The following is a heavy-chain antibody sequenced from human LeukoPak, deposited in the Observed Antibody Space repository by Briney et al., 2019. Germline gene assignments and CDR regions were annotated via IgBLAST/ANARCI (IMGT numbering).Heavy chain of an antibody. CDR2: INPNSGGT. D-gene: IGHD2-15*01. V-gene: IGHV1-2*02. CDR3: AREVCSGGSCYAVFAY. CDR1: GYTFTGYY. Sequence: ASVKVSCKASGYTFTGYYMHWLRQAPGQGLEWMGWINPNSGGTNYAQKFQGRVTMTRDTSISTAYMELSRLRSDDTAVYYCAREVCSGGSCYAVFAYWGQGTLVTVSS. J-gene: IGHJ4*02.